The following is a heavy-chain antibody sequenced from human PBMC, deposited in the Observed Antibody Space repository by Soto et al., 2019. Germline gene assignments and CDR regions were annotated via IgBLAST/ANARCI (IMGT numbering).Heavy chain of an antibody. Sequence: PGKGLEWVSAISGSGGSTYYADSVKGRFTISRDNSKNTLYLQMNSLRAEDTAVYYCAKDPVLRYFDWLLDSSFAYWGQGTLVTVSS. V-gene: IGHV3-23*01. D-gene: IGHD3-9*01. CDR3: AKDPVLRYFDWLLDSSFAY. J-gene: IGHJ4*02. CDR2: ISGSGGST.